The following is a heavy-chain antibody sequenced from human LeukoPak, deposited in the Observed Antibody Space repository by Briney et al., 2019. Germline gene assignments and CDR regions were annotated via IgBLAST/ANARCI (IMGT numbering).Heavy chain of an antibody. J-gene: IGHJ3*02. CDR2: IYHGGTT. V-gene: IGHV4-4*02. CDR1: GDSISSSNW. Sequence: SETLSLTCAVFGDSISSSNWWGWVRQPPGKGLEWIGEIYHGGTTNYNPSLKSRVTISIDKSENHFSLNLSSVSAADTAVYYCATTTVTPNGDAFDIWGQGTLVTVSS. CDR3: ATTTVTPNGDAFDI. D-gene: IGHD4-17*01.